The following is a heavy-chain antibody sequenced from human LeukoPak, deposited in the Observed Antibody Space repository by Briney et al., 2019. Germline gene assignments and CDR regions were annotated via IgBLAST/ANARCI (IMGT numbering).Heavy chain of an antibody. CDR2: LDPSVGTT. D-gene: IGHD4-23*01. CDR1: GNTFTSHY. CDR3: ARLGPVNY. J-gene: IGHJ4*02. V-gene: IGHV1-46*01. Sequence: ASVKVSCKASGNTFTSHYLHWVRQAPGQGLEWMGILDPSVGTTTYAQKFQGRITMTRDTSTRTLYMELSSLRSEDTAVYYCARLGPVNYWGQGTLVTVSS.